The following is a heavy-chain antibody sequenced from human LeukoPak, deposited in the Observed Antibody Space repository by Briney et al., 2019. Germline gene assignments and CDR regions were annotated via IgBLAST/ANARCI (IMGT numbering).Heavy chain of an antibody. D-gene: IGHD3-16*01. V-gene: IGHV3-7*03. J-gene: IGHJ4*02. CDR3: AKWRTLGGY. Sequence: GGSLRLSCAASGLTFNNYWMNWVRQAPGKGLEWVANIKQDGSEKKYVDSVKGRFTISRDNSKNTLYLQMNSLRAEDTAVYYCAKWRTLGGYWGQGTLVTVSS. CDR1: GLTFNNYW. CDR2: IKQDGSEK.